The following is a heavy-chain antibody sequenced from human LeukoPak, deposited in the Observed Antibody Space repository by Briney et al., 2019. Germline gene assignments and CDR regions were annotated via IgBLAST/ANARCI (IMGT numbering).Heavy chain of an antibody. Sequence: ASVKVSCKSSGHTFTGYYLHWVRQAPGQGLEWMGWITNTGGTNYARKFQGRVTMTRDTSFSTPYMELSRLRSDDTAVYYCAPASNDGHFDYWGQGTLVTVSS. CDR1: GHTFTGYY. J-gene: IGHJ4*02. CDR2: ITNTGGT. V-gene: IGHV1-2*02. CDR3: APASNDGHFDY. D-gene: IGHD1-1*01.